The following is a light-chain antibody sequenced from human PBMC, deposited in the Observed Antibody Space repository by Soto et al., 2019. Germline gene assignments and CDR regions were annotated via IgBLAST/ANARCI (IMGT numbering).Light chain of an antibody. J-gene: IGKJ1*01. CDR1: QSTSNW. Sequence: DIQMTQSPSTLPASVGDRVTITCRASQSTSNWLAWYQQTPGTAPKVLIYHASHLQSGDPSRFSGSGSGTEFTLTISSLQPDDFATYYCQQYNSYSFGQGTKVDI. V-gene: IGKV1-5*01. CDR3: QQYNSYS. CDR2: HAS.